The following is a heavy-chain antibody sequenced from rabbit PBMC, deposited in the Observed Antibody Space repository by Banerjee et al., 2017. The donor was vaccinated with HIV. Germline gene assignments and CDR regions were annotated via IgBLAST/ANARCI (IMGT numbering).Heavy chain of an antibody. J-gene: IGHJ4*01. V-gene: IGHV1S45*01. Sequence: EESGGDLVKPEGSLTLTCTASGFSFSSFSWICWVRQAPGKGLEWIACIYAGVSGNTYYANWAKGRFTISETSSTTVTLQMTSLTAADTATYFCARGTYAGGGGPDYFNLWGPGTLVTVS. CDR1: GFSFSSFSW. CDR3: ARGTYAGGGGPDYFNL. CDR2: IYAGVSGNT. D-gene: IGHD4-2*01.